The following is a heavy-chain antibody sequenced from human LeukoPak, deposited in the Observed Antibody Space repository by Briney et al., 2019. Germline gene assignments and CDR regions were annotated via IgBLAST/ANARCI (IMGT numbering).Heavy chain of an antibody. CDR3: AREGGNYFHC. CDR1: GGSVSCGSYY. Sequence: SETLSLTCTVSGGSVSCGSYYWSWIRQPPGKGQEWIGYIYYSGGTNYNPSLKNRVTISLDRSKNQFSLKLSSVTAADTAVYYCAREGGNYFHCWGQGTLVTVSS. J-gene: IGHJ4*02. CDR2: IYYSGGT. V-gene: IGHV4-61*01.